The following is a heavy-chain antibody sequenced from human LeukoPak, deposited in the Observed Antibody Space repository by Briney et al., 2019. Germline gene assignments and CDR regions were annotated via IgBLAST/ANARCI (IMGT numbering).Heavy chain of an antibody. CDR2: ISAYNGNT. J-gene: IGHJ3*02. CDR1: GYSFTSNV. V-gene: IGHV1-18*01. Sequence: ASVKVSCKASGYSFTSNVISWVRQAPGQGLERMGWISAYNGNTNYAQKLQDRVTMTTDTSTSTAYMELRSLRSDDTAVYYCARSSVAWGLPDAFDIWGQGTMVTVSS. D-gene: IGHD1-26*01. CDR3: ARSSVAWGLPDAFDI.